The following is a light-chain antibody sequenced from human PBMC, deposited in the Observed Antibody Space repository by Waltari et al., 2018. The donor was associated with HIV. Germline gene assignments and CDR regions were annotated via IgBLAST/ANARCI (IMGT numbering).Light chain of an antibody. J-gene: IGLJ1*01. Sequence: SYELTQPPSVSVSPGQTARITCSGDALPKQYAYWYQQKPGQAPVLVIYKDSARPSGIPERFSGSSSGTTVTLTISGVQAEDEADDYCQSADSSGTLYVFGTGTKVTVL. CDR2: KDS. CDR3: QSADSSGTLYV. CDR1: ALPKQY. V-gene: IGLV3-25*03.